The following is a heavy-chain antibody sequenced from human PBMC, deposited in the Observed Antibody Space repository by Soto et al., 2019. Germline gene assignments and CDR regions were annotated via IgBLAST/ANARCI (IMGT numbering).Heavy chain of an antibody. CDR3: ARDHEIPVAGTGQYYYYYGMDV. V-gene: IGHV3-48*02. J-gene: IGHJ6*02. CDR2: ISSSSSTI. Sequence: GGSLRLSCAASGFTFGSYSMNWVRQAPGKGLEWVSYISSSSSTIYYADSVKGRSTIARDNAKNSLYLQMNSLRDEDTAVYYCARDHEIPVAGTGQYYYYYGMDVWGQGTTVTVSS. D-gene: IGHD6-19*01. CDR1: GFTFGSYS.